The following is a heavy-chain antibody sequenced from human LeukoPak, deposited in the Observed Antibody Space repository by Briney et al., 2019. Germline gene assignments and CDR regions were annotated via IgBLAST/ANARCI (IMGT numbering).Heavy chain of an antibody. Sequence: SETLSLTCTVSGGSISRYYWSWIRQPPGRGLEWIGYKDYSGSTNYNRSLKSRVPISVDTSKNQFSLKLSSVTAADTAVYYCARVYYSSSYDYWYFDLWGRGTLVTVSS. CDR1: GGSISRYY. CDR3: ARVYYSSSYDYWYFDL. CDR2: KDYSGST. V-gene: IGHV4-59*01. J-gene: IGHJ2*01. D-gene: IGHD6-13*01.